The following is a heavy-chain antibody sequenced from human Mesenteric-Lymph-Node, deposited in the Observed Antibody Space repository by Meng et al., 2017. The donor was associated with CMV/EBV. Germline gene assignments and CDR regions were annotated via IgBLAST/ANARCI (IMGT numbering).Heavy chain of an antibody. CDR2: ISHRGNA. V-gene: IGHV4-34*01. CDR1: GGSLSEYY. CDR3: AATPPPGNYYSDYFDY. Sequence: VYGGSLSEYYWTWVRQPPGAGLEWIGEISHRGNANYNPSLKSRVTISVDTSKSQFSLTLTSVTAADTAVYYCAATPPPGNYYSDYFDYWGQEPWSPSPQ. J-gene: IGHJ4*01. D-gene: IGHD3-10*01.